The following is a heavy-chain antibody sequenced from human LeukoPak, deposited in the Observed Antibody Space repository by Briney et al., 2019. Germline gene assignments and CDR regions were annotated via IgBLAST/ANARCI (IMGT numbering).Heavy chain of an antibody. CDR3: ARGHYDILTGYYTEYFDY. D-gene: IGHD3-9*01. Sequence: SETLSLTCTVSGSSISSYYWSWIRQPPGRGLEWIGYIYYSGSTNYNPSLKSRVTISVDTSKNQFSLKLSSVTAADTAVYYCARGHYDILTGYYTEYFDYWGQGTLVTVSS. V-gene: IGHV4-59*01. CDR1: GSSISSYY. CDR2: IYYSGST. J-gene: IGHJ4*02.